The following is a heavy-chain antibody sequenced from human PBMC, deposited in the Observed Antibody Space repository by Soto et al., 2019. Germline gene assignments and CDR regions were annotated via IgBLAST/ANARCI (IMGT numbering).Heavy chain of an antibody. V-gene: IGHV3-9*01. CDR2: ISWNSGSI. CDR1: GFTFDDYA. J-gene: IGHJ4*02. Sequence: SLRLSCAASGFTFDDYAMHWVRQAPGKGLEWVSGISWNSGSIGYADSVKGRFTISRDNAENSLYLQMNSLRAEGTALYYCASLYSSSWYLSDDYWGQGTLVTVSS. CDR3: ASLYSSSWYLSDDY. D-gene: IGHD6-13*01.